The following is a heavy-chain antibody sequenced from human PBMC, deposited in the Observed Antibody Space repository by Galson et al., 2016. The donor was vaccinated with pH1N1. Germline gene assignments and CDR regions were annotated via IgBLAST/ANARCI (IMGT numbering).Heavy chain of an antibody. V-gene: IGHV3-30*18. J-gene: IGHJ6*02. CDR2: ITYDGRNE. CDR3: AKDRDSSGPQHHYYYGMDI. Sequence: LRLSCAASGFTFSRYGMHWVRQTPGKGLEWVAVITYDGRNEYYADSVKGRFTISRDNSRSTLYLQLNSLRGDDTAVYYCAKDRDSSGPQHHYYYGMDIWGRGTTVTVSS. D-gene: IGHD3-22*01. CDR1: GFTFSRYG.